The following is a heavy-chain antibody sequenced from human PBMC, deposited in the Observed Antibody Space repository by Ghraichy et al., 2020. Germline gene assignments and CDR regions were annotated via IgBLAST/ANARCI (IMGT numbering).Heavy chain of an antibody. V-gene: IGHV4-39*01. Sequence: SETLSLTCTVSGGSISSSSYYWGWIRQPPGKGLEWIGSIYYSGSTYYNPSLKSRVTISVDTSKNQFSLKLSSVTAADTAVYYCARHPFSSGYSSSWYYDYYYYYYMDVWGKGTTVTVSS. D-gene: IGHD6-13*01. CDR2: IYYSGST. J-gene: IGHJ6*03. CDR3: ARHPFSSGYSSSWYYDYYYYYYMDV. CDR1: GGSISSSSYY.